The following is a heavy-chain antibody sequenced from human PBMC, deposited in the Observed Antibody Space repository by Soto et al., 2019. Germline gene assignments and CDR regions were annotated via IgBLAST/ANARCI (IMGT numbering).Heavy chain of an antibody. CDR3: ARDPSTGSADY. CDR1: GFTFDDFA. D-gene: IGHD3-9*01. CDR2: ISADGDNT. J-gene: IGHJ4*02. Sequence: PGGSLRLSCAASGFTFDDFALNWVRQAPGKGLGWVSTISADGDNTHYADSVKGRLTISRDNSKRMLYLQMNRLKVDDTAVYYCARDPSTGSADYWGQGTLVTVSS. V-gene: IGHV3-23*01.